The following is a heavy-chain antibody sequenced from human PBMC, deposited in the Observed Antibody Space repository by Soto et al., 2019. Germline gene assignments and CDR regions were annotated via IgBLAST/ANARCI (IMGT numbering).Heavy chain of an antibody. J-gene: IGHJ4*02. CDR2: ISGSGGST. V-gene: IGHV3-23*01. D-gene: IGHD6-19*01. CDR1: EFTFSSYA. Sequence: GGSLRLSCAASEFTFSSYAMSWVRQAPGKGLEWVSTISGSGGSTYYADSVKGRFTISRDNSKNTLFLQMNSLRAEDTAVYYCAKRLSYSSAWYQWDYWGQGTLVTVSS. CDR3: AKRLSYSSAWYQWDY.